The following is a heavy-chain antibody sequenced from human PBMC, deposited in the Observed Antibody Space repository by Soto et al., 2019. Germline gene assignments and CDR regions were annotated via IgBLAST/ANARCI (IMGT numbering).Heavy chain of an antibody. CDR2: IWYDGSNK. V-gene: IGHV3-33*01. CDR3: ARDLTQEDSSGYLDFDY. CDR1: GFTFSSHG. D-gene: IGHD3-22*01. Sequence: GSLRLSCAASGFTFSSHGMHWVRQAPGKGLEWVAVIWYDGSNKYYADSVKGRFTISRDNSKNTLYLQMNSLRAEDTAVYYCARDLTQEDSSGYLDFDYWGQGT. J-gene: IGHJ4*02.